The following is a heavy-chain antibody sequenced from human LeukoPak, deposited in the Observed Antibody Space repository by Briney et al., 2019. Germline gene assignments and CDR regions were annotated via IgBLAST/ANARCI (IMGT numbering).Heavy chain of an antibody. V-gene: IGHV3-33*01. Sequence: PGGSVRLFCAASGFTFSSYGMHWVRQAPGGGREWVAVIWYDGSNKYYADSVKGRFTISRDNYKTTLYPQMNSLRAEDTAVYYCARAIPRYSSGFTTLDYWGQGTLVSVSS. CDR2: IWYDGSNK. CDR3: ARAIPRYSSGFTTLDY. D-gene: IGHD6-19*01. CDR1: GFTFSSYG. J-gene: IGHJ4*02.